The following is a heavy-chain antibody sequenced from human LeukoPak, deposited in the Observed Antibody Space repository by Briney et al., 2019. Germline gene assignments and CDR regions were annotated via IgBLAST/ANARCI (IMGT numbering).Heavy chain of an antibody. CDR2: ISWNSGSM. D-gene: IGHD3-22*01. V-gene: IGHV3-9*01. CDR3: VKGSHYYDTSGSIDH. Sequence: PGRSLRLSCAASGFTFDDYAMHWVRQAPGKGLEWVSGISWNSGSMAYADSVKGRFTISRDNAKNSLFLQMSSLRVEDTALFYCVKGSHYYDTSGSIDHWGQGTLVTVSS. CDR1: GFTFDDYA. J-gene: IGHJ4*02.